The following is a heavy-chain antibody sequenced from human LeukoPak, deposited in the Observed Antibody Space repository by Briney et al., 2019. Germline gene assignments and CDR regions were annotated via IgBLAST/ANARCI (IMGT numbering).Heavy chain of an antibody. D-gene: IGHD6-19*01. V-gene: IGHV3-21*01. Sequence: KSGGSLRLSCAASGFTFSSYSMNWVRQAPGKGLEWVSSISSSSSYIYYADSVKGRFTISRDNSKNTLYLQMNSLRAEDTAVYYCASTSPIAVADDFDYWGQGTLVTVSS. CDR2: ISSSSSYI. CDR1: GFTFSSYS. J-gene: IGHJ4*02. CDR3: ASTSPIAVADDFDY.